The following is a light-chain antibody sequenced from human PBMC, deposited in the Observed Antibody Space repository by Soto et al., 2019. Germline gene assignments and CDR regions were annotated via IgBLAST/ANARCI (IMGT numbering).Light chain of an antibody. CDR1: QSVSSSY. CDR2: GAS. CDR3: QQYGSSLYT. J-gene: IGKJ2*01. Sequence: EIVLTQSPGTLSLSPGDRVTLSCRASQSVSSSYLAWYQQKPGQAPRLLIYGASSRATGIPDRFSGSGSGTDFTLTISRLEPEDFALNYCQQYGSSLYTFGQGTKLEIK. V-gene: IGKV3-20*01.